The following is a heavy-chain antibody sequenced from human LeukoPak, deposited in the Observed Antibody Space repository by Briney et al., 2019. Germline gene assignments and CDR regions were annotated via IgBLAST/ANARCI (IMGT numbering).Heavy chain of an antibody. J-gene: IGHJ6*03. Sequence: HRASVKVSCKASGGTFSSYAISWVRQAPGQGLEWMGGIIPIFGTANYAQKFQGRVTITTDESTSTAYMELSSLRSEDTAVYYCARGVRPSSNYLLLNYYYMDVWGKGTTVTVSS. CDR1: GGTFSSYA. CDR2: IIPIFGTA. V-gene: IGHV1-69*05. CDR3: ARGVRPSSNYLLLNYYYMDV. D-gene: IGHD4-11*01.